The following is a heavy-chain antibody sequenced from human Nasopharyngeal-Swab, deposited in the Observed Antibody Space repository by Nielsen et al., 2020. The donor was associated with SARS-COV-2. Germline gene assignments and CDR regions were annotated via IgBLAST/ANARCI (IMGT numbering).Heavy chain of an antibody. CDR3: VRDDGGVPGIPETGPPGAF. V-gene: IGHV1-2*06. Sequence: ASVPVPCKAPGYTFSDYYMHWVRQAPGQGLEWMGRVNPNSGDTIYAQEFQGRVTMTGDTSIGTAYMELRRLISDDTAVYYCVRDDGGVPGIPETGPPGAFWGQGTLVTVSS. J-gene: IGHJ4*02. CDR1: GYTFSDYY. CDR2: VNPNSGDT. D-gene: IGHD6-13*01.